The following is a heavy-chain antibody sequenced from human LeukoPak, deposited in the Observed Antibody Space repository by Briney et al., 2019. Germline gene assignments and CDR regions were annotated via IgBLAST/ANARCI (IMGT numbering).Heavy chain of an antibody. J-gene: IGHJ6*02. CDR1: GGSFSGYY. CDR3: ARQKYYDFWSGYYTGPGRYGMDV. CDR2: INHSGST. Sequence: SETLSLTCAVYGGSFSGYYWSWIRQPPGKGLEWIGEINHSGSTNYNPSLKSRVTISVDTSKNQFSPKLSSVTAADTAVYYCARQKYYDFWSGYYTGPGRYGMDVWGQGTTVTVSS. V-gene: IGHV4-34*01. D-gene: IGHD3-3*01.